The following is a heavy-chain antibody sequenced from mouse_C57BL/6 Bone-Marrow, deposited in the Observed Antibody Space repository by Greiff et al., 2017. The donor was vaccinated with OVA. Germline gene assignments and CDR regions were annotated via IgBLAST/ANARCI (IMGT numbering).Heavy chain of an antibody. CDR1: GYTFTDYY. Sequence: EVQLQQSGPELVQPGASVKISCKASGYTFTDYYMNWVKQSHGKSLEWIGDINPNNGGTSYNQKFKGKATLTVDKSSSTAYMELRSLTSEDSAVYYCARHYGSSDGDYWGQGTTLTVSS. CDR3: ARHYGSSDGDY. CDR2: INPNNGGT. D-gene: IGHD1-1*01. J-gene: IGHJ2*01. V-gene: IGHV1-26*01.